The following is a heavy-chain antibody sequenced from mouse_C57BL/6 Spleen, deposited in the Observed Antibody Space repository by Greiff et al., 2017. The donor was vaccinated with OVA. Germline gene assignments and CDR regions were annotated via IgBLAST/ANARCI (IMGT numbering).Heavy chain of an antibody. CDR1: GYSFTSYY. CDR2: IYPGSGNT. V-gene: IGHV1-66*01. CDR3: ASSTMVTYFDY. D-gene: IGHD2-2*01. J-gene: IGHJ2*01. Sequence: QVQLKESGPELVKPGASVKISCKASGYSFTSYYMHWVKQRPGQGLEWIGWIYPGSGNTKYNEKFKGKATLTADTSSSTAYMQLSSLTSEDSAVYYCASSTMVTYFDYWGQGTTLTVSA.